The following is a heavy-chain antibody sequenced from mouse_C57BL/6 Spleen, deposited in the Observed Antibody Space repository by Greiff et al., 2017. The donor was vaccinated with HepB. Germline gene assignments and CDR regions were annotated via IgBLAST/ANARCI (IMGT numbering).Heavy chain of an antibody. D-gene: IGHD2-3*01. CDR2: INPSTGGT. CDR3: ARGVDGYYLDY. V-gene: IGHV1-42*01. CDR1: GYSFTGYY. J-gene: IGHJ2*01. Sequence: EVHLVESGPELVKPGASVKISCKASGYSFTGYYMNWVKQSPEKSLEWIGEINPSTGGTTYNQKFKAKATLTVDKSSSTAYMQLKSLTSEDSAAYYCARGVDGYYLDYWGQGTTLTVSS.